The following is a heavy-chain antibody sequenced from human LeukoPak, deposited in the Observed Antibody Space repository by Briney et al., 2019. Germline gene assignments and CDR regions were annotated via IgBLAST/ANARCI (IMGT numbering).Heavy chain of an antibody. CDR1: GGSIRNYY. D-gene: IGHD3-16*01. CDR2: MYASGST. V-gene: IGHV4-4*07. CDR3: ARDQSGHGGHNIDTCDV. Sequence: PSETLSLTCNVSGGSIRNYYWNWIRQPAGKGLEWIGRMYASGSTRYNPSFQGRVTMSADQSKNRVPLNLTSLIAADAAVYFCARDQSGHGGHNIDTCDVWRQGK. J-gene: IGHJ3*01.